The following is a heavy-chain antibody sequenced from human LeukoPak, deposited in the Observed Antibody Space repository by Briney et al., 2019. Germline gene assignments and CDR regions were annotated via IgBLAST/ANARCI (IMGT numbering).Heavy chain of an antibody. CDR2: INKDGSEK. V-gene: IGHV3-7*01. D-gene: IGHD1-14*01. Sequence: GGSLRLSCSASGFSFSDRWMNWVRQAPRQGLEWVAIINKDGSEKHYVDSVKGRFTISRDNAKNSLYLQMNSLRAEDSAVYYCARSDHGPEYWGQGTLVTVSS. CDR1: GFSFSDRW. J-gene: IGHJ4*02. CDR3: ARSDHGPEY.